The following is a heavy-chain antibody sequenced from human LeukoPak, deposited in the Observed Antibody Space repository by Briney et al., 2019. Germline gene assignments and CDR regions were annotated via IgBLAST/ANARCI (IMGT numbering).Heavy chain of an antibody. Sequence: GPVKVSCKASGYTFTAFYIHWVRQAPGRGLEWVGWINPNSGGANYAQNFQGRVTMTRDTSISTAYMELRRLRSDDTAVYYCARSMAYYYDSSGDSSGYNYEDYWGLGTLVTVSS. V-gene: IGHV1-2*02. CDR2: INPNSGGA. J-gene: IGHJ4*02. CDR3: ARSMAYYYDSSGDSSGYNYEDY. CDR1: GYTFTAFY. D-gene: IGHD3-22*01.